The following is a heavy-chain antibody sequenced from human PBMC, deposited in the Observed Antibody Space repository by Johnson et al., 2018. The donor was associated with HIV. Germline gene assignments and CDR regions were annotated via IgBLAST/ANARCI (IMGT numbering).Heavy chain of an antibody. J-gene: IGHJ3*02. Sequence: QVQLVESWGGLVQPGRSLRLSCTASGFTFGDYAMSWFRQAPGKGLEWVSYISSSGSTIYYADSVKGRFTISRDNANNSLFLQMNSLRAEDTAVYYCARAYDSSGYYRDDAFDIWGQGTMVTVSS. D-gene: IGHD3-22*01. CDR2: ISSSGSTI. CDR3: ARAYDSSGYYRDDAFDI. V-gene: IGHV3-11*04. CDR1: GFTFGDYA.